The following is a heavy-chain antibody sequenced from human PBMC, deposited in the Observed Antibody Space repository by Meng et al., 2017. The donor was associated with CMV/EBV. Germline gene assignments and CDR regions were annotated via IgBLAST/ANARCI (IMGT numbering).Heavy chain of an antibody. D-gene: IGHD3-3*01. V-gene: IGHV1-18*01. CDR1: GYTFTSYD. CDR2: ISAYNGNT. J-gene: IGHJ4*02. CDR3: ARDPPYYDFWSGYYFKPNEPVLFDY. Sequence: ASVKVSCKASGYTFTSYDINWVRQAPGQGLEWMGWISAYNGNTNYAQKLQGRVTMTTDTSTSTAYMELRSLRSDDTAVYYCARDPPYYDFWSGYYFKPNEPVLFDYWGQGTLVTVSS.